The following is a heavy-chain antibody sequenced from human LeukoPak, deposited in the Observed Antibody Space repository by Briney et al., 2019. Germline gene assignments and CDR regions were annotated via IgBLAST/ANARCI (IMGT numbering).Heavy chain of an antibody. CDR2: INSDGSTT. V-gene: IGHV3-74*01. D-gene: IGHD3-16*02. J-gene: IGHJ4*02. Sequence: GGSLRLSCAASGFTFSSYWMHWVRHAPGKGLVWVSGINSDGSTTNYADSVKGRFTISRDNSKNTLYLQMNSLRAEDTAVYYCAKVSPPMITFGGVIVTGFDYWGQGTLVTVSS. CDR3: AKVSPPMITFGGVIVTGFDY. CDR1: GFTFSSYW.